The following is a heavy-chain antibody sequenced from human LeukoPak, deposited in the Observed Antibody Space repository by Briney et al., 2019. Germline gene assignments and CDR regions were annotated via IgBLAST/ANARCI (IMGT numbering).Heavy chain of an antibody. D-gene: IGHD3-22*01. J-gene: IGHJ4*02. CDR1: GFTFDDYA. V-gene: IGHV3-9*01. CDR3: ARVTSLAYYYDSSGYYSQ. CDR2: ISWNSGSI. Sequence: GGSLRLSCAASGFTFDDYAMHWIRQAPGKGLEWVSGISWNSGSIGYADSVKGRFTISRDNAKNSLYLQMNSLRAEDTAVYYCARVTSLAYYYDSSGYYSQWGQGTLVTVSS.